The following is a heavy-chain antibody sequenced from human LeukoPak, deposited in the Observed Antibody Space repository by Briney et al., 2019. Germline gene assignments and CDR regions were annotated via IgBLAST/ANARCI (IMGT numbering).Heavy chain of an antibody. CDR3: ARGGYLVSPYKEFFDY. CDR2: ISYHGSDT. Sequence: GGSLRLSCAASTFAFNSYAMHWVRQAPGKGLEWVAGISYHGSDTYYADSVKGRFTISRDNSVLHLQMNSLRPEDTAVYFCARGGYLVSPYKEFFDYWGQGTLVTVSS. V-gene: IGHV3-30*03. J-gene: IGHJ4*02. CDR1: TFAFNSYA. D-gene: IGHD3-16*02.